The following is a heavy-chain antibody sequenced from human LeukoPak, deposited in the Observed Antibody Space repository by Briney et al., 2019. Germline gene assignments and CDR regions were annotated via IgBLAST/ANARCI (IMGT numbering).Heavy chain of an antibody. V-gene: IGHV4-39*07. CDR1: GGSISSSSYY. J-gene: IGHJ4*02. Sequence: PSETLSLTCTVSGGSISSSSYYWGWIRQPPGKGLEWIGSIYYSGSTYYNPSLKSRVTISVDTSKNQFSLKLSSVTAADTAVYYCARDSLAYYDFWSGYSDLYYFDYWGQGTLVTVSS. CDR3: ARDSLAYYDFWSGYSDLYYFDY. CDR2: IYYSGST. D-gene: IGHD3-3*01.